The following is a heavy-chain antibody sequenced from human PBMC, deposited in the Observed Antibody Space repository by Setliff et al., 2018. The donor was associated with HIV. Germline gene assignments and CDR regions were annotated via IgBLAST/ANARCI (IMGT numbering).Heavy chain of an antibody. J-gene: IGHJ5*02. CDR3: ARDINDGGWFDP. V-gene: IGHV4-39*07. CDR2: IYYSGSI. Sequence: SETLSLTCTVSGGSISSGGYYWGWIRQPPGKGLEWIGSIYYSGSIYYNPSLKSRVTISVDTSKNQFSLKLSSVTAADTAVYYCARDINDGGWFDPWGQGTLVTVS. CDR1: GGSISSGGYY. D-gene: IGHD1-1*01.